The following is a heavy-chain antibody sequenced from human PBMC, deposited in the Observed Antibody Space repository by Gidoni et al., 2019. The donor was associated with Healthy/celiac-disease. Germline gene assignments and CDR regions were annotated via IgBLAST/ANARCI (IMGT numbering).Heavy chain of an antibody. V-gene: IGHV3-23*04. J-gene: IGHJ4*02. Sequence: EVQLVESGGGLVQPGGSLRLSCAAPGFAFRSYALSWVRQAPGKGLEWVSAIRGSGGSTYYADSVKGRFTISRDNSKNTLYLQMNSLRAEDTAVYYCAKSEYDYVWGSYRSTSPHWGQGTLVTVSS. CDR1: GFAFRSYA. CDR2: IRGSGGST. CDR3: AKSEYDYVWGSYRSTSPH. D-gene: IGHD3-16*02.